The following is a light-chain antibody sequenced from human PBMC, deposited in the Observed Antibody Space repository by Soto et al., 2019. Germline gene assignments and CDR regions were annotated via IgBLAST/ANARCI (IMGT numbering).Light chain of an antibody. J-gene: IGKJ1*01. CDR3: QQYGRP. CDR2: GAS. Sequence: VLTPSTGTLSLSPGERATLSCRASQSVSSSYLAWFQQKPGQAPRVLIYGASSRATGIPDRFSGSGSGTDFTLTISRLEPEDFAVYYCQQYGRPFGQG. CDR1: QSVSSSY. V-gene: IGKV3-20*01.